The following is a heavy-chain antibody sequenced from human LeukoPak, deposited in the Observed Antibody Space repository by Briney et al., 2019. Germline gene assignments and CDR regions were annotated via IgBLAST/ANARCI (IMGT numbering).Heavy chain of an antibody. CDR3: ARGSGWYYYYYGMDV. D-gene: IGHD6-19*01. J-gene: IGHJ6*02. V-gene: IGHV1-69*13. CDR2: IIPIFGTA. Sequence: GASVKVSCKDSGGTFSSYAISWVRQAPGQGLEWMGGIIPIFGTANYAQKFQGRVTITADESTSTAYMELSSLRSEDTAVYYCARGSGWYYYYYGMDVWGQGTTVTVSS. CDR1: GGTFSSYA.